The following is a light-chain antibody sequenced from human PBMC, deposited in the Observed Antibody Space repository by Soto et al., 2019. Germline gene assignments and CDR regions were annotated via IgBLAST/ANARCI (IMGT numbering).Light chain of an antibody. Sequence: DIQMTQSPSTLSASVGDRVTITCRASQNINDGLAWYQQKPGKAPNLLIYKASILESGVPSRFSGSRSGTEFTLTISSLQPDDFATYFCQSYDSDSYTFGQGTKLEIK. CDR1: QNINDG. CDR3: QSYDSDSYT. CDR2: KAS. V-gene: IGKV1-5*03. J-gene: IGKJ2*01.